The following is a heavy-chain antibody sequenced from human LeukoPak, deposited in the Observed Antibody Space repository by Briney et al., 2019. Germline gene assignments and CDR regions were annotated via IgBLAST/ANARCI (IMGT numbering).Heavy chain of an antibody. D-gene: IGHD4-17*01. V-gene: IGHV3-48*02. J-gene: IGHJ6*02. CDR1: GFTFSSYS. CDR3: ARDPTGYGDYSYYYGMDV. CDR2: ISSSSSTI. Sequence: PWGSLRLSCAASGFTFSSYSMNWVRQAPGKGLEWVSYISSSSSTIYYADSVKGRFTISRDNAKNSLYLQMNSLRDEDTAVYYCARDPTGYGDYSYYYGMDVWGQGTTVTVSS.